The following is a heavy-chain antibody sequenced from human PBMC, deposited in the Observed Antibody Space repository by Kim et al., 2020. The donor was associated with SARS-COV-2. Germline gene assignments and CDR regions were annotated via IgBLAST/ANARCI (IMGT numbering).Heavy chain of an antibody. CDR1: GDSIGDSTSTW. D-gene: IGHD1-26*01. CDR2: ISHGGDV. V-gene: IGHV4-4*02. J-gene: IGHJ5*01. Sequence: SETLSLTCSVSGDSIGDSTSTWWNWGRQPPGKGLEWIGEISHGGDVILNPSLKSRVIITMDKSKNQLSLKMTAVTAADTGRYYCVIDREHGKNWSFDSWGQGTLVTVS. CDR3: VIDREHGKNWSFDS.